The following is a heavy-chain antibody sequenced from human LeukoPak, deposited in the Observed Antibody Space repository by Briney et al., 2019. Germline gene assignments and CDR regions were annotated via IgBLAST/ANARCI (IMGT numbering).Heavy chain of an antibody. CDR1: GGSISSYY. Sequence: PSETLSLTCTVSGGSISSYYWSWIRQPPGKGLEWIGYIYTSGSINYNPSLKSRVTISVDTSKNQFSLKLSSVTAADTAVYCCARLVSDGSSSWYWYFDLWGRGTLVTVSS. J-gene: IGHJ2*01. CDR2: IYTSGSI. CDR3: ARLVSDGSSSWYWYFDL. D-gene: IGHD6-13*01. V-gene: IGHV4-4*09.